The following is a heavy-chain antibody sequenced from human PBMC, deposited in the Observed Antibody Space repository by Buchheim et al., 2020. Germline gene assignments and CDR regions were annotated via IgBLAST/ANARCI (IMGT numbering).Heavy chain of an antibody. D-gene: IGHD3-22*01. Sequence: QVQLQESGPGLVKPSETLSLTCTVSGGSISSYYWSWIRQPPGKGLEWIGYIYYSGSTNYNPSLKSRVTISVDPSKNQFSLKLSSVTAADTAVYYCASFGDYYDSSGYYITGAFDIWGQGT. CDR1: GGSISSYY. CDR2: IYYSGST. V-gene: IGHV4-59*01. J-gene: IGHJ3*02. CDR3: ASFGDYYDSSGYYITGAFDI.